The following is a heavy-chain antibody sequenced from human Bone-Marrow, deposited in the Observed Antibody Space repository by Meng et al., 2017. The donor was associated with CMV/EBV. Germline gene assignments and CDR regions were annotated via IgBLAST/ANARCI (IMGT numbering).Heavy chain of an antibody. CDR2: ISGTGAST. V-gene: IGHV3-23*01. CDR3: VKWRSEFDL. J-gene: IGHJ5*02. Sequence: GGSLRLSCAASGFAFNISAMRWVRQAPGKGLEWVSSISGTGASTYYGDSVEGRFSISRDNSQNTLYMQMNSLTVEDTAVYYCVKWRSEFDLWGRGPLVTVSS. D-gene: IGHD3-3*01. CDR1: GFAFNISA.